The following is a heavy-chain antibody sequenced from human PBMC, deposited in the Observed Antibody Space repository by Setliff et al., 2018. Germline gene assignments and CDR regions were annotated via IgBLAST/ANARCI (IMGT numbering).Heavy chain of an antibody. D-gene: IGHD2-8*01. CDR1: GGSISSGNYY. V-gene: IGHV4-61*09. J-gene: IGHJ4*02. CDR3: AREGFYCTNGVCYRPFDY. Sequence: PSETLSLTCTVSGGSISSGNYYWSWIRQPAGKAPEWIGHIFSSGSTNYNPSLKSRVTISVDTSKNQFSLNLTSVTAADTAVYYCAREGFYCTNGVCYRPFDYWGQGTLVTVSS. CDR2: IFSSGST.